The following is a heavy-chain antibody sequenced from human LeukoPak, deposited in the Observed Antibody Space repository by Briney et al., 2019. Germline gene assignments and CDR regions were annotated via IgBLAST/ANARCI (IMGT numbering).Heavy chain of an antibody. V-gene: IGHV4-59*01. J-gene: IGHJ6*04. Sequence: SETLSLTCTVSGGSISSYYWSWIRQPPGKGLEWIGYIYYSGSANYNPSLKSRVTISVDTSKNQFSLKLSFVTAADTAVYYCARGYCSSTSCYALGYYYYGMDVWGKGTTVTVSS. CDR2: IYYSGSA. CDR1: GGSISSYY. CDR3: ARGYCSSTSCYALGYYYYGMDV. D-gene: IGHD2-2*01.